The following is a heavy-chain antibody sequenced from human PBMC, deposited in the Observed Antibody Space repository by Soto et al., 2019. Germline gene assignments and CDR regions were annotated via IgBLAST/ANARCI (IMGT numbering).Heavy chain of an antibody. V-gene: IGHV3-30-3*01. CDR3: ARVDYRSGWYGYFDL. CDR2: ISYDGSDK. Sequence: QVQLVEYGGGVVQPGGSLTLSCAASRFAFNTYAIHWVRQAPGKGLEWVAVISYDGSDKYYADPVKGRFTISRDNSEKTLSLHMNSLRPEDTALYYCARVDYRSGWYGYFDLWGRGTLVTVSS. J-gene: IGHJ2*01. D-gene: IGHD6-19*01. CDR1: RFAFNTYA.